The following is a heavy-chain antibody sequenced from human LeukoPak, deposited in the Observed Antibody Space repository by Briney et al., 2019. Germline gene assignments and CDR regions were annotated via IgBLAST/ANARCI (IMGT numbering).Heavy chain of an antibody. J-gene: IGHJ4*02. V-gene: IGHV3-7*01. Sequence: GGSLRLSRAASGFTFSNYWMSWVRQAPGKGLEWVANIKQDGSERYSVDSVKGRFTISRDNAKNALYLQMNSLRAEDTAVYYCARDKVVGATLFDYWGQGALVTVSS. CDR1: GFTFSNYW. CDR3: ARDKVVGATLFDY. D-gene: IGHD1-26*01. CDR2: IKQDGSER.